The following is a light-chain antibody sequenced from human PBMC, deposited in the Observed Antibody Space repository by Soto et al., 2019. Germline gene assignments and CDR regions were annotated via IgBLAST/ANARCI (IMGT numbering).Light chain of an antibody. CDR2: LDRSGSY. J-gene: IGLJ3*02. CDR1: SGHNTYI. CDR3: ETWYSNTHKV. Sequence: QLVLTQSSSASASLGSSVKLTCILSSGHNTYIIAWHQQQPGKAPRFLMTLDRSGSYNRGSGVPDRFSGSSSGADRYLTISNFQFEDEGDYYCETWYSNTHKVFGGGTPLTVL. V-gene: IGLV4-60*02.